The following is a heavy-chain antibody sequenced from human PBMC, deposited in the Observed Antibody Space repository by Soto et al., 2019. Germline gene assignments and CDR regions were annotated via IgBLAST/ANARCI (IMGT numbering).Heavy chain of an antibody. J-gene: IGHJ4*02. V-gene: IGHV1-18*01. Sequence: ASVKVSCKASGYTFTSYGISWVRQAPGQGLEWMGWISAYNGNTNYAQKLQGRVNMTTDTSTSTAFMELRSLRSDDTVVYYCARDRREITIFGVVIIPTFDYWGQGTLVTVSS. D-gene: IGHD3-3*01. CDR2: ISAYNGNT. CDR3: ARDRREITIFGVVIIPTFDY. CDR1: GYTFTSYG.